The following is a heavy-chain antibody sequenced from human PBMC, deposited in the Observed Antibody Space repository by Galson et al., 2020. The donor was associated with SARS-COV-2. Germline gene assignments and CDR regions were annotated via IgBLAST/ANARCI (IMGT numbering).Heavy chain of an antibody. J-gene: IGHJ4*02. CDR2: ITHRGGT. D-gene: IGHD3-3*01. Sequence: SETLSLTCAVSGGSFGYFWTWIRQPPGKGLEWIGEITHRGGTNFNPSLKSLVTISVDTSKNQFSLKLTSVTAADTAVYYCARGASYYDFYTGRGRFDFWGQGILVTVS. CDR1: GGSFGYF. CDR3: ARGASYYDFYTGRGRFDF. V-gene: IGHV4-34*01.